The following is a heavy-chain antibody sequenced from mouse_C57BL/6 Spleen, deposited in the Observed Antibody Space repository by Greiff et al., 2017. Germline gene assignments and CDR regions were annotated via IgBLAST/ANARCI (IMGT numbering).Heavy chain of an antibody. CDR1: GYTFTDYY. CDR2: INPNNGGT. Sequence: VQLQQSGPELVKPGASVKISCKASGYTFTDYYMNWVKQSPGKSLEWIGDINPNNGGTSSNQKFKGKATLTVDKSSSTAYMELRSLTSEDSAVFKYAGNYYGSHWYFDVWGTGTTVTVSS. CDR3: AGNYYGSHWYFDV. J-gene: IGHJ1*03. V-gene: IGHV1-26*01. D-gene: IGHD1-1*01.